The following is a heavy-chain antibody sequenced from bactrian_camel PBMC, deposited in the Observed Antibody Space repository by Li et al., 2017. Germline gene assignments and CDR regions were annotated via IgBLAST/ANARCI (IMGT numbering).Heavy chain of an antibody. CDR2: IDTLGMTGKP. D-gene: IGHD2*01. Sequence: VQLVESGGGSVQAGGSLTLSCASATSCMGWFRQAPGKEREGVAFIDTLGMTGKPTYANSVKGRFTISRDNGKMIVYLQMNSLKPEDTAMYYCAADCGPRKSDCSGGVCPPADFGYWGQGTQVTV. CDR3: AADCGPRKSDCSGGVCPPADFGY. J-gene: IGHJ6*01. V-gene: IGHV3-3*01. CDR1: TSC.